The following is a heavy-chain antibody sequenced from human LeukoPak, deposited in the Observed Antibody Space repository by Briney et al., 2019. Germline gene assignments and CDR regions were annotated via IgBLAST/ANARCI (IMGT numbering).Heavy chain of an antibody. J-gene: IGHJ4*02. Sequence: GGSLRLSCAASGFTFSSYSMNWVRQAPGKGLEWVSSISSSTTYISYADSVKGRFTISRDNAKNSLYLQMNSLRAEDTAVYYCARGAAGYVGASSFDYWGQGTLCTASS. D-gene: IGHD1-26*01. V-gene: IGHV3-21*01. CDR3: ARGAAGYVGASSFDY. CDR1: GFTFSSYS. CDR2: ISSSTTYI.